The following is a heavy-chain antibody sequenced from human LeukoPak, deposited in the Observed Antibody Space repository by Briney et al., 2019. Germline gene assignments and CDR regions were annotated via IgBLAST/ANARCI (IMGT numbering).Heavy chain of an antibody. CDR2: ISSSSSYI. Sequence: PGGSLRLSCAASGFTLSSYSMNWVRQAPGKGLEWVSSISSSSSYIYYADSVKGRFTISRDNAKNSLYLQMNSLRAEDTAVYYCARDTAYDSSGDDAFDIWGQGTMVTVSS. CDR1: GFTLSSYS. CDR3: ARDTAYDSSGDDAFDI. J-gene: IGHJ3*02. D-gene: IGHD3-22*01. V-gene: IGHV3-21*01.